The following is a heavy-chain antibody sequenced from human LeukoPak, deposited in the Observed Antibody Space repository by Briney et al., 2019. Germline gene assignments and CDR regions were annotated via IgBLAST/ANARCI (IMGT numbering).Heavy chain of an antibody. J-gene: IGHJ4*02. CDR1: GFTFSSYG. Sequence: GGSLRLSCAASGFTFSSYGMHWVRQAPGKGLEWVAFIRYDGSNKYYADSVKGRFTIPRDNSKNTLYLQMNSLRAEDTAVYYCAKDQNSGSYGPDDYWGQGTLVTVSS. D-gene: IGHD1-26*01. V-gene: IGHV3-30*02. CDR3: AKDQNSGSYGPDDY. CDR2: IRYDGSNK.